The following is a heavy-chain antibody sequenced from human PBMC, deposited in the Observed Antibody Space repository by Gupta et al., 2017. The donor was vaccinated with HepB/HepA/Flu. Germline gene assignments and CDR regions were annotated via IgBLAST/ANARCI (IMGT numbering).Heavy chain of an antibody. V-gene: IGHV3-23*01. CDR3: AKVLDSRGYSDAFDV. Sequence: EVQLLDSGGGLVQPGGSLTLSCAASGFTFRSHAMRWVRQAPGKGLEWVSATSPSGGSTYYADFVQGRFTISRDNSKNMLDLQMNSLRAEDTAVYYCAKVLDSRGYSDAFDVWGQGSMVIVSS. CDR1: GFTFRSHA. D-gene: IGHD3-22*01. J-gene: IGHJ3*01. CDR2: TSPSGGST.